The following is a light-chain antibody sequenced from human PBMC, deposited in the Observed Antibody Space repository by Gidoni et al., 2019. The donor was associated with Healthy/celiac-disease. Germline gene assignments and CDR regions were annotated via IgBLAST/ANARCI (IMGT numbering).Light chain of an antibody. CDR2: KDS. J-gene: IGLJ2*01. CDR3: QSADSSGTCVV. V-gene: IGLV3-25*03. Sequence: SSELTHPPPVSVSSGQTARITCSGDALPKQYAYWYQQKPGQAPVLVIYKDSERPAGIPERFSGSSSGTTVTLTISGVQAEDEADYYCQSADSSGTCVVFGGGTKLTAL. CDR1: ALPKQY.